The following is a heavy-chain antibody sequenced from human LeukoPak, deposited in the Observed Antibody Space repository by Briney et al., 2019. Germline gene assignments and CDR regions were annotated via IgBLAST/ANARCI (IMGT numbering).Heavy chain of an antibody. J-gene: IGHJ5*02. D-gene: IGHD1-1*01. V-gene: IGHV4-59*01. CDR3: ARDSVFETTWFDP. CDR1: GASISGSY. Sequence: PSQTLSLTCTVSGASISGSYWSWIRQPPRKGLEWIGYITYSGSTNYNPSFKSRVTMSVDVSKNQFSLKLPSVPAADTAVYYCARDSVFETTWFDPWGQGTLVTVSS. CDR2: ITYSGST.